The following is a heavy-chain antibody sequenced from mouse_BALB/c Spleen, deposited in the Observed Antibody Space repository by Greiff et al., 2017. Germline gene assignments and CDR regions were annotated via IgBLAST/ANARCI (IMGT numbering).Heavy chain of an antibody. CDR1: GDSITSGY. J-gene: IGHJ3*01. V-gene: IGHV3-8*02. CDR3: ARSPTARATFFAY. D-gene: IGHD3-2*01. CDR2: ISYSGST. Sequence: EVQLQQSGPSLVKPSQTLSLTCSVTGDSITSGYWNWIRKFPGNKLEYMGYISYSGSTYYNPSLKSRISITRDTSKNQYYLQLNSVTTEDTATYYCARSPTARATFFAYWGQGTLVTVSA.